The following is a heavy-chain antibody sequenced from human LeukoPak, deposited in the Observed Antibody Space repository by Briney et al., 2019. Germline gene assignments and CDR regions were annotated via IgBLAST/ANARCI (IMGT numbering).Heavy chain of an antibody. D-gene: IGHD2-15*01. CDR2: IYYTGSS. CDR3: ARDCSGGSCYSGPFEY. J-gene: IGHJ4*02. V-gene: IGHV4-39*02. Sequence: PSETLSLTCTVSGGSISYSSYYWGWIRQATGKGLEWIGSIYYTGSSYYNPSLKSRVTISVDTSKNQFSLKLRSVTAADTAVYYCARDCSGGSCYSGPFEYWGQGTLVTVSS. CDR1: GGSISYSSYY.